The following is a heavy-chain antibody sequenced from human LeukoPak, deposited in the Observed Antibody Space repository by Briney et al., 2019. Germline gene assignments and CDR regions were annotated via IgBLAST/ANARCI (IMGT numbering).Heavy chain of an antibody. CDR1: GYTLTELS. D-gene: IGHD3-22*01. Sequence: ASVKVSCKVSGYTLTELSMHWVRQAPGKGLEWMGGFDPEDGETIYARKFQGRVTMTEDTSTDTAYMELSSLRSEDTAVYYCATATPSITMIVVVITPYALDIWGQGTMVTVSS. CDR2: FDPEDGET. J-gene: IGHJ3*02. CDR3: ATATPSITMIVVVITPYALDI. V-gene: IGHV1-24*01.